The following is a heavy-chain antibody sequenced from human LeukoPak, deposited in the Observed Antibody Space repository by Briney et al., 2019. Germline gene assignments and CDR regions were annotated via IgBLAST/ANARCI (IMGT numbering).Heavy chain of an antibody. CDR3: ARTGAGYYYYYMDV. J-gene: IGHJ6*03. CDR2: IYRSGST. Sequence: SETLSLTCIVSGYSMSSGYYWGWIRQPPGKGLEWIGTIYRSGSTYSNPSLRGRVTISVDTSKNQFSLKLSSVTAADTAVYYCARTGAGYYYYYMDVWGKGTTVTVSS. D-gene: IGHD1-26*01. V-gene: IGHV4-38-2*02. CDR1: GYSMSSGYY.